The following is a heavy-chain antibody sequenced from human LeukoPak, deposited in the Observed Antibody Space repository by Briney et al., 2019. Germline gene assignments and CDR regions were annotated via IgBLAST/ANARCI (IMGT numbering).Heavy chain of an antibody. J-gene: IGHJ5*02. Sequence: ASVKVSCKASGYTFTSYAMHWVRQAPGQRLEWMGWINAGNGNTKYSQKFQGRVTITRGTSASTAYMELSSLRSEDTAVYYCARAPNKYYYGSGNWFDPWGQGTLVTVSS. V-gene: IGHV1-3*01. D-gene: IGHD3-10*01. CDR3: ARAPNKYYYGSGNWFDP. CDR1: GYTFTSYA. CDR2: INAGNGNT.